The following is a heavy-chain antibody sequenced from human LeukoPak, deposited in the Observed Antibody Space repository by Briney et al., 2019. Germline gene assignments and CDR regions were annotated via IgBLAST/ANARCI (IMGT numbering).Heavy chain of an antibody. V-gene: IGHV1-18*01. J-gene: IGHJ4*02. Sequence: ASVKVSCKASGYTFTSYGISWVRQAPGQGLEWMGWISAYNGNTNYAQKLQGRVTMTTDTSTSTAYMELRSLRSDDTAVYYCARSAGGGNWYQTFDYWGQGTLVTVSS. CDR1: GYTFTSYG. CDR2: ISAYNGNT. D-gene: IGHD6-13*01. CDR3: ARSAGGGNWYQTFDY.